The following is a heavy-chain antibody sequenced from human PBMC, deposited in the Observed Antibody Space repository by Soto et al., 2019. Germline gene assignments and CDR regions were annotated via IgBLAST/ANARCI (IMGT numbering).Heavy chain of an antibody. J-gene: IGHJ4*02. CDR3: ALGIDY. D-gene: IGHD1-26*01. CDR2: ISYDGSNK. Sequence: QVQLVESGGGVVQPGRSLRLSCAASGFTFSSYVMHWVRQAPGKGLEWVAVISYDGSNKYYADSVKGRFTISRDNSKNTLYLQMNSLRAEDTAVYYCALGIDYWGQGTLVTVSS. V-gene: IGHV3-30*03. CDR1: GFTFSSYV.